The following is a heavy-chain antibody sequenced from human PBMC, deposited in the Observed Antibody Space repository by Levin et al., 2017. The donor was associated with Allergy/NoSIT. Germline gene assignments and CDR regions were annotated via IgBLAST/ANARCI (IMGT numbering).Heavy chain of an antibody. CDR3: ARGGRSVGYCSGGSCLSRYYNYYGMDV. Sequence: KPGGSLRLSCAASGFTFGSYSMNWVRQAPGKGLEWVSSISGGSRHIYYADSMKGRFTISRDNAENSLYLQMNSLRAEDTAVYYCARGGRSVGYCSGGSCLSRYYNYYGMDVWGQGTTVTVSS. J-gene: IGHJ6*02. V-gene: IGHV3-21*01. D-gene: IGHD2-15*01. CDR1: GFTFGSYS. CDR2: ISGGSRHI.